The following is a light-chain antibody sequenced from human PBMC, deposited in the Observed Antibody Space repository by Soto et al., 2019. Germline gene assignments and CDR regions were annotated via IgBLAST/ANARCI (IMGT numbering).Light chain of an antibody. CDR3: QQLNSYPLT. CDR1: QSVSSSY. J-gene: IGKJ4*01. Sequence: EIVLTQSRGTLSLSPGERATLSCMASQSVSSSYLAWYQQKPGKAPRLLIYGASRRATGVPERFRGSGSGTDFTLTISSLQPEDFETYYCQQLNSYPLTFGGGTKVDIK. V-gene: IGKV3-20*01. CDR2: GAS.